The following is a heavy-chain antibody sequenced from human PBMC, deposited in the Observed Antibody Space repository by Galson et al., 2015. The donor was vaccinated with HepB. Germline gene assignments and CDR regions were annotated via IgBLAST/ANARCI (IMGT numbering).Heavy chain of an antibody. CDR3: ARDSHYDFWSGYYNWFDP. Sequence: SLRLSCAASGFTFSSYSMNWVRQAPGKGLEWVSSISSSSYIYYADSVKGRFTISRDNAKNSLYLQMNSLRAEDTAVYYCARDSHYDFWSGYYNWFDPWGQGTLVTVSS. CDR2: ISSSSYI. D-gene: IGHD3-3*01. CDR1: GFTFSSYS. V-gene: IGHV3-21*01. J-gene: IGHJ5*02.